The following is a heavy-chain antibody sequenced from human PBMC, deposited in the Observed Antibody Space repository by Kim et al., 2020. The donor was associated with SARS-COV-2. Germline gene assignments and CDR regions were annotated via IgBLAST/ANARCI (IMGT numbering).Heavy chain of an antibody. J-gene: IGHJ6*02. V-gene: IGHV1-8*01. D-gene: IGHD1-26*01. CDR2: MNPNSGNT. CDR3: VLVGATPIVASTYYYYGMDV. CDR1: GYTFTSYD. Sequence: ASVKVSCKASGYTFTSYDINWVRQATGQGLEWMGWMNPNSGNTGYAQKFQGRVTMTRNTSISTAYMELSSLRSEDTAVYYCVLVGATPIVASTYYYYGMDVWGQGTTVTVSS.